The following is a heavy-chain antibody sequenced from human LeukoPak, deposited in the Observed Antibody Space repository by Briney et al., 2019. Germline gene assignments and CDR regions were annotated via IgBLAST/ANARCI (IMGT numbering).Heavy chain of an antibody. V-gene: IGHV3-23*01. CDR1: GFTFNSDA. CDR3: VKRAVAGTYYFDY. J-gene: IGHJ4*02. Sequence: GGSLRLSCTASGFTFNSDAMSWVRQAPGKGLEWVSIISASGASPYYADSVKGRFTISRDNSKNTLYLQMNSLRAEDTAVYYCVKRAVAGTYYFDYCGQGTLVTVSS. CDR2: ISASGASP. D-gene: IGHD6-19*01.